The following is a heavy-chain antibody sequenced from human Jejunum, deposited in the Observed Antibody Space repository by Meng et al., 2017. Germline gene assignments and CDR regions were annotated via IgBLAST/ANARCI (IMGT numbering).Heavy chain of an antibody. J-gene: IGHJ4*02. Sequence: GGSLRLSCQASGHTFSTYWIGWVRQMPGKGLEWIAIIIPRDSDTRYSPSLQGQVTISADTSISTAFLHWSSLKASDTATYYCVRRPGTTESPIDYWGQGTLVTVSS. CDR1: GHTFSTYW. CDR3: VRRPGTTESPIDY. D-gene: IGHD3-10*01. V-gene: IGHV5-51*01. CDR2: IIPRDSDT.